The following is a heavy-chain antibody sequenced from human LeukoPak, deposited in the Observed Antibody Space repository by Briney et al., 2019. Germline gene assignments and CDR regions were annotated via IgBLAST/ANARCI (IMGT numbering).Heavy chain of an antibody. Sequence: PGRSLRLSCAASGFTFSSYGMHWVRQAPGKGLEWVAVISYDGSNKYYADSVKGRFTISRDNSKNTLYLQMSSLRAEDTAVYYCAKDAQNWGVRGVIIPYFDYWGQGTLVTVSS. D-gene: IGHD3-10*01. CDR2: ISYDGSNK. J-gene: IGHJ4*02. V-gene: IGHV3-30*18. CDR3: AKDAQNWGVRGVIIPYFDY. CDR1: GFTFSSYG.